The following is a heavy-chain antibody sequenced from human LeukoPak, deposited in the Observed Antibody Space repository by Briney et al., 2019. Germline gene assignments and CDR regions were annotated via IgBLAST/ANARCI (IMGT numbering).Heavy chain of an antibody. CDR3: ARVINYDFWSGYYPLDY. CDR1: GFTFSSYW. J-gene: IGHJ4*02. CDR2: INSDGSST. V-gene: IGHV3-74*01. Sequence: PGGSLRLSCAASGFTFSSYWMHWVRQAPGKGLVWVSRINSDGSSTSYADSVKGRFTISRDNAKNTQYLQMNSLRAEDTAVYYCARVINYDFWSGYYPLDYWGQGTLVTVSS. D-gene: IGHD3-3*01.